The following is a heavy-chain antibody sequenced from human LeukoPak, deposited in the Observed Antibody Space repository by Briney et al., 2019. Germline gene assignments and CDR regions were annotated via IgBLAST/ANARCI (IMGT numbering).Heavy chain of an antibody. D-gene: IGHD3-22*01. CDR1: GGSISSYY. CDR2: IYTSGST. J-gene: IGHJ6*02. Sequence: SETLSLTCTVSGGSISSYYWSWIRQPAGRGLEWIGRIYTSGSTNYNPSLKSRVTMSVDTSKNQFSLKLSSVTAADTAVYYCATRVGDYYDSSGFYGMDVWGQGTTVTVSS. V-gene: IGHV4-4*07. CDR3: ATRVGDYYDSSGFYGMDV.